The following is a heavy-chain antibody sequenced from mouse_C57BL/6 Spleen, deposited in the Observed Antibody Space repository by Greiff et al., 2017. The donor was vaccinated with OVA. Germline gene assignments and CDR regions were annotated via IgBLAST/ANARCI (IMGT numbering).Heavy chain of an antibody. D-gene: IGHD2-4*01. V-gene: IGHV2-2*01. CDR2: IWSGGST. J-gene: IGHJ2*01. Sequence: VQLQQSGPGLVQPSQSLSITCTVSGFSLTSYGVHWVRQSPGKGLEWLGVIWSGGSTDYNAAFISRLSISKDNSKSQVFFKMNSLQADDTAIYYCARKYDYDRTGHYFDYWGQGTTLTVSS. CDR1: GFSLTSYG. CDR3: ARKYDYDRTGHYFDY.